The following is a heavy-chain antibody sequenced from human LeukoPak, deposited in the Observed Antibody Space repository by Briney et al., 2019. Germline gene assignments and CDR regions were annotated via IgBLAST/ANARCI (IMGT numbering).Heavy chain of an antibody. D-gene: IGHD2-2*02. Sequence: ASVKVSCKASGYTFTSYYMHWVRQAPGQGLEWMGIINPSGGSTTYAQRFQGRVTMTTDTSTSTAYMELRSLRSDDTGVYYCARGQVAAPIYYYMDVWGKGTTVTVSS. CDR1: GYTFTSYY. CDR2: INPSGGST. CDR3: ARGQVAAPIYYYMDV. V-gene: IGHV1-46*01. J-gene: IGHJ6*03.